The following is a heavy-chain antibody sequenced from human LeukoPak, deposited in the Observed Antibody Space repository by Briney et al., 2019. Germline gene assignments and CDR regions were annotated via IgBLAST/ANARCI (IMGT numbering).Heavy chain of an antibody. Sequence: GASVKVSCKASGYSFTSYGLTWVRQAPGQGLEWMGWISTYNGNTNYAQKLQGRVTMTTDTSTSTAYMELRSLRSDDTAVYYCARAIRSSTGDNWFDPWGQGTLVTVSS. CDR2: ISTYNGNT. V-gene: IGHV1-18*01. J-gene: IGHJ5*02. D-gene: IGHD2-2*01. CDR1: GYSFTSYG. CDR3: ARAIRSSTGDNWFDP.